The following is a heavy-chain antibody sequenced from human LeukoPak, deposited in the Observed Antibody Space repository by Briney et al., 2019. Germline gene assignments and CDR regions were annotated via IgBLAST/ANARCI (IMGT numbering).Heavy chain of an antibody. CDR3: ARKAREQQLLNWFDP. D-gene: IGHD6-13*01. CDR2: IYYSGST. CDR1: GGSISSSSYY. Sequence: SETLSLTCTVSGGSISSSSYYWGWIRQPPGKGLEWIGSIYYSGSTYYNPSLKSRVTISVDTSKNQFSLKLSSVTAADTAVYYCARKAREQQLLNWFDPWGQGTLVTVSS. V-gene: IGHV4-39*01. J-gene: IGHJ5*02.